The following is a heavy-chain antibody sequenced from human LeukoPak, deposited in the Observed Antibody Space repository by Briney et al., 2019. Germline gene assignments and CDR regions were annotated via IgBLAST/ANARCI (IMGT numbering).Heavy chain of an antibody. CDR1: GFTFSSYA. Sequence: PGGSPRLSCAASGFTFSSYAMNWVRQAPGKGLEWVSAISGSGGSTYYADSVKGRFTISRDNSKNTLYLQMNSLRAEDTAVYYCAKDMGSPNQDLTYYYDSSGYFDYWGQGTLVTVSS. D-gene: IGHD3-22*01. V-gene: IGHV3-23*01. CDR3: AKDMGSPNQDLTYYYDSSGYFDY. CDR2: ISGSGGST. J-gene: IGHJ4*02.